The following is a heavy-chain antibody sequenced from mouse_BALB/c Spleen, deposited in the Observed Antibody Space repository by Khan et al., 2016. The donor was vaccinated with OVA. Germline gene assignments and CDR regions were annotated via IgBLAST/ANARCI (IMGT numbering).Heavy chain of an antibody. CDR1: GFTFSSYS. J-gene: IGHJ3*01. D-gene: IGHD4-1*01. V-gene: IGHV5-6*01. CDR3: ADHLTGSCAY. CDR2: ISSGGDYT. Sequence: ESGGDLVKPGGSLKLSCAASGFTFSSYSMSWVRQTPDKRLVWVASISSGGDYTYYPDSVKGRFTISRDNAKNTLYLQMSDLKTEDTAMYYCADHLTGSCAYWGQGTLVTVSA.